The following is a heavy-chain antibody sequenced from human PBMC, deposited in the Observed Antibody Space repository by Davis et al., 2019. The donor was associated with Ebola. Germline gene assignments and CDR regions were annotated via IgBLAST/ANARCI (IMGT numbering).Heavy chain of an antibody. Sequence: MPSETLSLTCTVSGGSISSSSYYWGWIRQPPGKGLEWIGEINHSGSTNYNPSLKSRVTISVDTSKNQFSLKLSSVTAADTAVYYCARGPAPSIAAAGIRDAPLGTYYFDYWGQGTLVTVSS. CDR1: GGSISSSSYY. CDR2: INHSGST. J-gene: IGHJ4*02. D-gene: IGHD6-13*01. CDR3: ARGPAPSIAAAGIRDAPLGTYYFDY. V-gene: IGHV4-39*07.